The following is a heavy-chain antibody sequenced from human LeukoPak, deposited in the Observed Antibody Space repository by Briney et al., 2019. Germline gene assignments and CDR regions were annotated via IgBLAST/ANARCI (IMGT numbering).Heavy chain of an antibody. CDR2: FTYTGST. Sequence: SETLSLTCNVSVDSIRDYYWSWVRQPPGKGLEWIGYFTYTGSTNYNPSLKSRLTMSIDTSNKRFSLSLSSVTSADTAVYFCARALGVLSGVFDLWGQGAMVIVSS. D-gene: IGHD3-10*01. CDR1: VDSIRDYY. CDR3: ARALGVLSGVFDL. V-gene: IGHV4-59*01. J-gene: IGHJ3*01.